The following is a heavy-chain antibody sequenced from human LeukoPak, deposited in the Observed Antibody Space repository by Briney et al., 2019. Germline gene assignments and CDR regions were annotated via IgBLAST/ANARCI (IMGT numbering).Heavy chain of an antibody. CDR1: GFTFSNYG. J-gene: IGHJ6*03. Sequence: GGSLRLSCAASGFTFSNYGMHWVRQAPGKGLEWVAVIWYDGSNKYYADSVKGRFTISRDNSKNTLYLQMNSLRAEDTAVYYCARAPFSGSYYKSDYYYYMDVWGKGTTVTVSS. CDR3: ARAPFSGSYYKSDYYYYMDV. CDR2: IWYDGSNK. V-gene: IGHV3-33*01. D-gene: IGHD3-10*01.